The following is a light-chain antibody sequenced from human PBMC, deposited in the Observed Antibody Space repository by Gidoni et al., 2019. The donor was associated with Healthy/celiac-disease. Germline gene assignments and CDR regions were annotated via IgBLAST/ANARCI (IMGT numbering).Light chain of an antibody. CDR2: DAS. Sequence: IVLTQSPATLSLSPGERATLSCSASQSVSSYLALYQQKPGQAPRLLIYDASNTATGIPARFSGSGSGTDFTITISSLEPEDCAVYYCQQRSNWPLLTFGGGTKVEIK. CDR1: QSVSSY. J-gene: IGKJ4*01. V-gene: IGKV3-11*01. CDR3: QQRSNWPLLT.